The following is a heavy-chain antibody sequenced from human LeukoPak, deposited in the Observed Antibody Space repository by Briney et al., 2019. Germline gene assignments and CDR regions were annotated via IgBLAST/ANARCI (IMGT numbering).Heavy chain of an antibody. D-gene: IGHD1-26*01. J-gene: IGHJ4*02. CDR2: IYYSGST. Sequence: SETLSLTCTVSGGSISSSSYYWGWIRQPPGKGLEWIGSIYYSGSTYYNPSLKSRVTISVDTSKNQFSLKLSSVTAADTAVYYCARYSKGTLDYWGQGTLVTVSS. CDR1: GGSISSSSYY. CDR3: ARYSKGTLDY. V-gene: IGHV4-39*07.